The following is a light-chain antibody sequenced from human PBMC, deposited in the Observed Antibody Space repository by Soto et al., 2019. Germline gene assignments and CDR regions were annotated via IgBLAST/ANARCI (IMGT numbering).Light chain of an antibody. V-gene: IGLV2-14*01. Sequence: QSVLTQPASVSGSPGQSITISCTGTSGDVGGYNYVSWYQQQPGNAPKLMIYEVSNRPSGISNRFSASKSGNTASLTISGLQAEDEADYYCSSYSSSSILVFGGGTKLTVL. CDR3: SSYSSSSILV. J-gene: IGLJ2*01. CDR2: EVS. CDR1: SGDVGGYNY.